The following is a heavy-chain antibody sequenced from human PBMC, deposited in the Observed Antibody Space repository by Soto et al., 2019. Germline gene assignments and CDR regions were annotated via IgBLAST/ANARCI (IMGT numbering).Heavy chain of an antibody. Sequence: QVQLVQSGAEVKKPGSSVKVSCKASGGTFSSYVVEWVRQAPGQGLEWMGGLIPFFGPTTYARKFQGRVTITADEATTTAYMELSSLRSEATAVYYCAKALSQLTENYYDTSGYDFHYWGQGTLVTVSS. J-gene: IGHJ4*02. CDR1: GGTFSSYV. CDR3: AKALSQLTENYYDTSGYDFHY. V-gene: IGHV1-69*01. D-gene: IGHD3-22*01. CDR2: LIPFFGPT.